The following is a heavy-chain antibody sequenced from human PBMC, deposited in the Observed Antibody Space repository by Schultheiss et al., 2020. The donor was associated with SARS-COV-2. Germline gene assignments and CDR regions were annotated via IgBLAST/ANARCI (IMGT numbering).Heavy chain of an antibody. D-gene: IGHD2-2*01. CDR2: IYHSGST. Sequence: SETLSLTCTVSGGSISSYYWSWIRQPPGKGLEWIGYIYHSGSTYYNPSLKSRVTISVDKSKNQFSLKLSSVTAADTAIYYCARAYCSSTSCSPLDYWGQGTLVTVSS. J-gene: IGHJ4*02. CDR3: ARAYCSSTSCSPLDY. V-gene: IGHV4-59*12. CDR1: GGSISSYY.